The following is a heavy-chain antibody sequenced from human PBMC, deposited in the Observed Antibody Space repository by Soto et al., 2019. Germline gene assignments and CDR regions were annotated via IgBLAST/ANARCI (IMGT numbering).Heavy chain of an antibody. J-gene: IGHJ5*02. D-gene: IGHD3-3*01. Sequence: GGSPRLSCAASGFNFYNYAMTWVRQAPGKGLEWVSGISGDGTRTYYGDSVKGRFTISRDNSKNTLFLQMNSLRAEDTALYYCVKDLRPKRGWLGPWGQGPRLTGCS. V-gene: IGHV3-23*01. CDR1: GFNFYNYA. CDR2: ISGDGTRT. CDR3: VKDLRPKRGWLGP.